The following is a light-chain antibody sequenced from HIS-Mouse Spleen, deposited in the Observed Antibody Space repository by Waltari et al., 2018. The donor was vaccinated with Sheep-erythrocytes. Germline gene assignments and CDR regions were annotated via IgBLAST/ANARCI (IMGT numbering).Light chain of an antibody. V-gene: IGLV3-25*03. CDR3: QSADSSGTYV. CDR2: KDS. Sequence: SYELTQPPSVSVSPGQTARITCSGDALPKQYSYWYQQKPGQAPVVVNYKDSERPAGIPARLSGSSSGTTVTLTISGVQAEDEADYYCQSADSSGTYVFGTGTKVTVL. J-gene: IGLJ1*01. CDR1: ALPKQY.